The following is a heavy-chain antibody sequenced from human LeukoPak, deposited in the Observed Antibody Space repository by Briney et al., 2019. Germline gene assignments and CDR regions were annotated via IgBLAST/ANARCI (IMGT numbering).Heavy chain of an antibody. D-gene: IGHD3-22*01. Sequence: GGSLRLSCAASGFTFSSYSMNWVRRAPGKGLEWVSSISSSSSYIYYADSVKGRFTISRDNAKNSLYLQMNSLRAEDTAVYYCARYYYDGSGHYYYYGLDVWGQGTTVTVSS. CDR3: ARYYYDGSGHYYYYGLDV. V-gene: IGHV3-21*01. J-gene: IGHJ6*02. CDR2: ISSSSSYI. CDR1: GFTFSSYS.